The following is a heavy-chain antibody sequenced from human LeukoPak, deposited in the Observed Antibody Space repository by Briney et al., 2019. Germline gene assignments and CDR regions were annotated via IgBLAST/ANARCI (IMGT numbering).Heavy chain of an antibody. J-gene: IGHJ5*02. D-gene: IGHD4-4*01. CDR2: IYYSGST. V-gene: IGHV4-59*08. Sequence: SETPSLTCTVSGGSISSYYWSWIRQPPGKGLEWIGYIYYSGSTNYNPSLKSRVTISVDTSKNQFSLKLSSVTAADTAVYYCARHYSNFGHDNWFDPWGQGTLVTVSS. CDR1: GGSISSYY. CDR3: ARHYSNFGHDNWFDP.